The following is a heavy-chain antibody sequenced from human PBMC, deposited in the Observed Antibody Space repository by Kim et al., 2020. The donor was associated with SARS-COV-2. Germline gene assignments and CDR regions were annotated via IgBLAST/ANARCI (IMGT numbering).Heavy chain of an antibody. D-gene: IGHD6-19*01. CDR3: ARGPISGAFDY. V-gene: IGHV1-2*02. CDR2: GT. Sequence: GTNYPQKFKGRVTMTRDMSITTVSMDLSRLRFDDTAVYYCARGPISGAFDYWGQGTLVTVSS. J-gene: IGHJ4*02.